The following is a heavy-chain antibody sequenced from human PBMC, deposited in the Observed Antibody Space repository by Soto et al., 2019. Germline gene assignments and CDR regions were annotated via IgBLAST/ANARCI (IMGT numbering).Heavy chain of an antibody. Sequence: QLQLQESGPGLVKPSETLSLTCTVSGGSISSSSYYWGWIRQPPGKGLEWIGSIYYSGSTYYNPSLKSRVTISVDTSKNQFSLKLSSVTAADTAVYDCARRGGSGWYYFDYWGQGTLVTVSS. J-gene: IGHJ4*02. CDR1: GGSISSSSYY. D-gene: IGHD6-19*01. V-gene: IGHV4-39*01. CDR2: IYYSGST. CDR3: ARRGGSGWYYFDY.